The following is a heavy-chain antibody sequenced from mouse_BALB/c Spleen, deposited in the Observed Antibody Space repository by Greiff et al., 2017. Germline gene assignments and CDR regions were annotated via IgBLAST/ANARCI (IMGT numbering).Heavy chain of an antibody. V-gene: IGHV2-6-5*01. Sequence: VQLQESGPGLVAPSQSLSITCTVSGFSLTDYGVSWIRQPPGKGLEWLGVIWGGGSTYYNSALKSRLSISKDNSKSQVFLKMNSLQTDDTAMYYCAKQEYGKYYYAMDYWGQGTSVTVSS. D-gene: IGHD2-10*02. CDR2: IWGGGST. J-gene: IGHJ4*01. CDR3: AKQEYGKYYYAMDY. CDR1: GFSLTDYG.